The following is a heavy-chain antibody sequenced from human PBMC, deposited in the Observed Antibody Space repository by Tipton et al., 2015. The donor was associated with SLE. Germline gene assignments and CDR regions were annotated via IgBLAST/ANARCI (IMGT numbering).Heavy chain of an antibody. CDR1: GGSISSHY. Sequence: TLSLTCTVDGGSISSHYWSWIRQPPGKGLEWIGYIYYSGSISYNPSLKSRVTISVDTSKNQFSLKLSSVTAADTAVYYCARGWGDAFDIWGQGTMVTVSS. CDR2: IYYSGSI. CDR3: ARGWGDAFDI. J-gene: IGHJ3*02. V-gene: IGHV4-59*11. D-gene: IGHD3-16*01.